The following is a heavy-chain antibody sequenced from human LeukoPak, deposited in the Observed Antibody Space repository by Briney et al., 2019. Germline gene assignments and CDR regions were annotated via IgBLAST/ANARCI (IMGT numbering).Heavy chain of an antibody. CDR1: GYSISSRNW. Sequence: SETLSLTCVVSGYSISSRNWWGWIRQRPGQGLEWIGHIFDSGRTYYSPSLTSRVTMSIDTSQNHFSLRLSSVIAADTAVYFCARYGGDSDWYYDLWGRGTLVTVSS. CDR3: ARYGGDSDWYYDL. V-gene: IGHV4-28*01. CDR2: IFDSGRT. D-gene: IGHD4-23*01. J-gene: IGHJ2*01.